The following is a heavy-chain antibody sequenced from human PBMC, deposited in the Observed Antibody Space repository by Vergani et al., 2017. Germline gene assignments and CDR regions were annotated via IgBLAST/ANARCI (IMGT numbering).Heavy chain of an antibody. V-gene: IGHV3-23*04. Sequence: EVQLVESGGGLVKPGGSLRLSCAASGFTFSSYAMSWVRQAPGKGLEWVSAISGSGGSTYYAYSVKGRFTICRDNSKNTLYLQMNSLRAEDTAVYYCARGVMVRGVAPFDYWGQGTTVTVSS. D-gene: IGHD3-10*01. CDR2: ISGSGGST. CDR1: GFTFSSYA. CDR3: ARGVMVRGVAPFDY. J-gene: IGHJ4*02.